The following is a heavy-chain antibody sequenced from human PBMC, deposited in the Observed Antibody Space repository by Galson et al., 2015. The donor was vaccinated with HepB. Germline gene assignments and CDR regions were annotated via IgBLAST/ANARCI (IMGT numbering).Heavy chain of an antibody. V-gene: IGHV1-18*04. CDR2: ISAYNGNT. CDR3: ARNGETWGTVNCFDP. J-gene: IGHJ5*02. D-gene: IGHD7-27*01. CDR1: GYTFTSYG. Sequence: SVKVSCKASGYTFTSYGISWVRQAPGQGLEWMGWISAYNGNTNYAQKLQGRVTMTTDTSTSTAYMERRSLRSDDTAVYYCARNGETWGTVNCFDPCVQGTLVTVSS.